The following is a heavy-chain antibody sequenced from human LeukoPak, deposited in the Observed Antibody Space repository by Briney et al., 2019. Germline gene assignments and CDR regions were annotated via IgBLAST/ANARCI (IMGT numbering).Heavy chain of an antibody. V-gene: IGHV1-18*01. Sequence: ASVKVSCKASGYTFTSYGISWVRQAPGQGLEWMGWISAYNGNTNYAQKLQGRVTMTTDTSTSTAYMELRSLRSDDTAVYYCARHNYYHFWSTLNWFDPWGQGALVTVSS. CDR1: GYTFTSYG. CDR3: ARHNYYHFWSTLNWFDP. D-gene: IGHD3-3*01. CDR2: ISAYNGNT. J-gene: IGHJ5*02.